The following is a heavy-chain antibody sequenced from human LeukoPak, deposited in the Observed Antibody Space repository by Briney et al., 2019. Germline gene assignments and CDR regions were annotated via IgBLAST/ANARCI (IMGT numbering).Heavy chain of an antibody. CDR2: FDPEDGET. V-gene: IGHV1-24*01. Sequence: ASVKVSCKVSGYTLTELSMHWVRQAPGKGVEWMGGFDPEDGETIYAQRFQGRVTMTEETSTDPAYMELSTLTSEDTAVYYCATAGRITIFVVVIMHGMDPWGQGTLVTVSS. CDR1: GYTLTELS. CDR3: ATAGRITIFVVVIMHGMDP. J-gene: IGHJ5*02. D-gene: IGHD3-3*01.